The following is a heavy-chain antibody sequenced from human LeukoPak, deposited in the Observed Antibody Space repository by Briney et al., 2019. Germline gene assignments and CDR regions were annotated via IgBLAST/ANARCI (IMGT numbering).Heavy chain of an antibody. J-gene: IGHJ4*02. CDR2: ISGSGGST. CDR3: AKRPDYYFDY. Sequence: GGSLRLSCAASGFTFSSYAMSWVRQAPGKGLEGVSAISGSGGSTYYADSVKGRFTISRDNSKNTLYLQMNSLRADDTAVYYCAKRPDYYFDYWGQGTLVTVSS. D-gene: IGHD1-14*01. CDR1: GFTFSSYA. V-gene: IGHV3-23*01.